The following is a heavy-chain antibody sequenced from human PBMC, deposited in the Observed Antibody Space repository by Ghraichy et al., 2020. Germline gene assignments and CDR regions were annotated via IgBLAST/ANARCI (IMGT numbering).Heavy chain of an antibody. CDR3: AKGIYSSGWSPFDY. J-gene: IGHJ4*02. Sequence: GGSLRLSCAGSGFTFSSSAMTWVRQALGKGLEWVSTLSGSGITTYYADSVKGRFTISRDNSKNTLYLQMNSLGAEDTAVYYCAKGIYSSGWSPFDYWGQGTLVTVSS. V-gene: IGHV3-23*01. D-gene: IGHD6-19*01. CDR1: GFTFSSSA. CDR2: LSGSGITT.